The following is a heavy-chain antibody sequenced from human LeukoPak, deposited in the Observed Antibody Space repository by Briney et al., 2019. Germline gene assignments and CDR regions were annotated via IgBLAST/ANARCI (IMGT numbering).Heavy chain of an antibody. J-gene: IGHJ4*02. CDR2: IYHSGST. V-gene: IGHV4-38-2*02. Sequence: SETLSLTCTVSGYSISSGYYWGWIRQPPGKGLEWIGSIYHSGSTYYNPSLKSRVTMSVGTSKNQFSLKLSSVTAADTAVYYCARGLPTTGQDLYYFDYWGQGTLVTVSS. CDR1: GYSISSGYY. D-gene: IGHD1-1*01. CDR3: ARGLPTTGQDLYYFDY.